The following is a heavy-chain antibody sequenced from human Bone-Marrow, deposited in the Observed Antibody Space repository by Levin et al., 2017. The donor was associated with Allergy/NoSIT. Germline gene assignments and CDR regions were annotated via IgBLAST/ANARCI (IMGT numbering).Heavy chain of an antibody. J-gene: IGHJ6*02. CDR3: ARDRPGDFYGMDV. CDR2: IYHSGST. V-gene: IGHV4-30-2*01. Sequence: SCAVSGGSLNSGPYSWSWIRQPPGKGLEWIGYIYHSGSTYYNPSLKSRVTISVDRSKNQFSLKLTSVTAADTAVYYCARDRPGDFYGMDVWGQGTTVTVSS. CDR1: GGSLNSGPYS.